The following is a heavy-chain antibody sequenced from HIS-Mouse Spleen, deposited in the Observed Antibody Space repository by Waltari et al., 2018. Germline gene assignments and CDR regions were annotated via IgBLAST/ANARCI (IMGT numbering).Heavy chain of an antibody. D-gene: IGHD6-13*01. V-gene: IGHV4-39*07. CDR2: IYYSGST. Sequence: QLQLQESGPGLVNPSETLSLTCTVSGGSISSSTHYWGGIRQPPGKGLEWIGSIYYSGSTYYNPSLKSRVTISVDTSKNQFSLKLSSVTAAETAVYYCAREIPYSSSWYDWYFDLWGRGTLVTVSS. CDR1: GGSISSSTHY. CDR3: AREIPYSSSWYDWYFDL. J-gene: IGHJ2*01.